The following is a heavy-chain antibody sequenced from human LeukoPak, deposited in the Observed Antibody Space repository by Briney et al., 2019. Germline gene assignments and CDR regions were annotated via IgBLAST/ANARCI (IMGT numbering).Heavy chain of an antibody. J-gene: IGHJ4*02. D-gene: IGHD2-2*01. V-gene: IGHV3-11*01. CDR1: GFTFSDYY. CDR3: AKDIVVVPAAHDYFDY. CDR2: ISGNGNII. Sequence: GGSLRLSCAASGFTFSDYYMSWIRQAPGKGLEWVSYISGNGNIIYYADSVKGRSTISRDNAKNTLFLQMNSLRAEDTAVYYCAKDIVVVPAAHDYFDYWGQGTLVTVSS.